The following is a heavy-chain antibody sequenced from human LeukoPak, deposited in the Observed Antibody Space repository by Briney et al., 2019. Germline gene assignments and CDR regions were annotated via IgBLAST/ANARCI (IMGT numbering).Heavy chain of an antibody. Sequence: EGSLRLSCAASGFTFSSYWMSWVRQAPGKGLEWVANIKQDGSEKYYVDSVKGRFTISRDNAKNSLYLQMNSLRAEDTAVYYCARDPYSGTYGHTYYYYMDVWGKGTTVTISS. CDR2: IKQDGSEK. CDR1: GFTFSSYW. V-gene: IGHV3-7*01. D-gene: IGHD1-26*01. J-gene: IGHJ6*03. CDR3: ARDPYSGTYGHTYYYYMDV.